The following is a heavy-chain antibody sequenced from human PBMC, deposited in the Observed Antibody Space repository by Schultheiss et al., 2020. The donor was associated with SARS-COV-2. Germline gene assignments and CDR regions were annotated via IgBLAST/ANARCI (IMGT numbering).Heavy chain of an antibody. CDR1: GFSLSTSGMC. CDR3: ARMVTAVAGLGYYYYYGMDV. CDR2: IDWDDDK. D-gene: IGHD6-19*01. J-gene: IGHJ6*02. Sequence: SGPTLVKPTPTLTLTCTFSGFSLSTSGMCVSWIRQPPGKALEWLALIDWDDDKYYSTSLKTRLTISKDTSKNQVVLTMTNMDPVDTATYYCARMVTAVAGLGYYYYYGMDVWGQGTTVTVSS. V-gene: IGHV2-70*01.